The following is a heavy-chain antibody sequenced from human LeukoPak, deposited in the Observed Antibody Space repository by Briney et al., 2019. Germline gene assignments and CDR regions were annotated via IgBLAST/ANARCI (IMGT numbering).Heavy chain of an antibody. CDR1: GYSISSGYY. D-gene: IGHD6-13*01. Sequence: SETLSLTCAVSGYSISSGYYWGWIRQPPGKGLEWIGSIYHSGSTYYNPSLMSRVTISVDTSKNQFSLKLSSVTAADTAVYYCARGFGYSSDYWGQGTLVTVSS. V-gene: IGHV4-38-2*01. CDR3: ARGFGYSSDY. J-gene: IGHJ4*02. CDR2: IYHSGST.